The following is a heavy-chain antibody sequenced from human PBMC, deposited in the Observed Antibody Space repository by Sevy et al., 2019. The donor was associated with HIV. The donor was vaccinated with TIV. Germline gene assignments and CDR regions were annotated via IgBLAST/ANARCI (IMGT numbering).Heavy chain of an antibody. V-gene: IGHV3-23*01. CDR1: GFIFNSYA. D-gene: IGHD3-10*01. Sequence: GGSLRLSCAASGFIFNSYAMSWVRQAPGKGLEWVSGINGSGGSTYYADSVKGRSSISRDNSRNTVYLEINSLRAEDTAVYFCAKGYGSGSPPDSWGQGTLVTVSS. J-gene: IGHJ4*02. CDR2: INGSGGST. CDR3: AKGYGSGSPPDS.